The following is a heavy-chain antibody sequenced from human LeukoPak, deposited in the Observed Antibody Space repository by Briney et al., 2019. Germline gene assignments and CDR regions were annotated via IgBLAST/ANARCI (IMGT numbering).Heavy chain of an antibody. CDR1: GYTFTGYY. CDR2: INPNSGGT. Sequence: GASVKVSCKASGYTFTGYYMHWVRQAPGQGLEWKGWINPNSGGTNYAQKFQGWVTMTRDTSISTAYMELSRLRSDDTAVYYCARDYRWLASGYYYYGMDVWGRGTTVTVSS. V-gene: IGHV1-2*04. J-gene: IGHJ6*02. CDR3: ARDYRWLASGYYYYGMDV. D-gene: IGHD6-19*01.